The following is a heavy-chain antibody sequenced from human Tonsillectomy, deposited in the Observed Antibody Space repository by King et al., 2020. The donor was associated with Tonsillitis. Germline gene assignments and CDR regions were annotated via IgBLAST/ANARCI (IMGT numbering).Heavy chain of an antibody. J-gene: IGHJ5*02. CDR2: ISGYNGNT. D-gene: IGHD2-2*01. CDR1: GYTFTSYG. V-gene: IGHV1-18*01. CDR3: ARGGFCSSTSCPARFDP. Sequence: QLVQSGAEVKKPGASVKVSCKASGYTFTSYGISWVRQAPGQGLEWMGWISGYNGNTNYAQKFQGRVTMTTNTSTSTAYMELRSLRSDDTAVYYCARGGFCSSTSCPARFDPWGQGTLVTVSS.